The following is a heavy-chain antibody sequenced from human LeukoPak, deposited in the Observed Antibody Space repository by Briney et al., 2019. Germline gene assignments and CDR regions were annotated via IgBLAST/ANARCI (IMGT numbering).Heavy chain of an antibody. CDR2: INWNGGST. V-gene: IGHV3-20*04. J-gene: IGHJ3*02. D-gene: IGHD4-23*01. Sequence: TGGSLRLSCAASGFTFSTYAMSWVRQAPGKGLEWVSGINWNGGSTGYGDSVKGRFTISRDNAKNSLYLQMNSLRAEDTALYYCAGGKSDRGGAFDIWGQGTMVTVSS. CDR1: GFTFSTYA. CDR3: AGGKSDRGGAFDI.